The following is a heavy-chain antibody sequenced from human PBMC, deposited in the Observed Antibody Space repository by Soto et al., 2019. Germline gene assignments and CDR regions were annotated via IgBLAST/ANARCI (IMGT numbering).Heavy chain of an antibody. D-gene: IGHD4-17*01. CDR3: AKGLSADYPPHYYYYGMDV. V-gene: IGHV3-23*01. CDR1: GFAFSSYA. Sequence: PGGSLRLSCAASGFAFSSYAMSWVRQAPGKGLEWVSASSGSGDSTYYADSVKGRFTISRDNSKNTLYLQMKNLRAEDTAIYYHAKGLSADYPPHYYYYGMDVWGQGTTVTVSS. J-gene: IGHJ6*02. CDR2: SSGSGDST.